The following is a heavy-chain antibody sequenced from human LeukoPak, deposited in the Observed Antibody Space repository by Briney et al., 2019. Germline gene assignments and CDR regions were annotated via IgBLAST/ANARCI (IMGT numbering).Heavy chain of an antibody. CDR3: AKSRRDGYNRRAFDI. D-gene: IGHD5-24*01. V-gene: IGHV3-23*01. CDR2: TSDSGSST. CDR1: GLTFSSYG. J-gene: IGHJ3*02. Sequence: GGSLRFSCAASGLTFSSYGMSWVRQAPGKGLEWVSATSDSGSSTFYADSVKGRFTISRDNSKNTLYLQMNSLRAEDTAVYYCAKSRRDGYNRRAFDIWGQGTMVTVSS.